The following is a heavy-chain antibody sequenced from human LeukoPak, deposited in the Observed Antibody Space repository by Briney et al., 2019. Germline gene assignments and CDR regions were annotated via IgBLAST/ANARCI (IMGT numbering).Heavy chain of an antibody. Sequence: SETLSITCGVSGDSISSSPYSWAWIRQPPGKGLAWIGTIHQSGGSYYDPSLQSRLSMSADTSKNQFSLKLTSVTAADTAVYYCARHSWGGNKDFDLWGRGTLVAVPS. CDR3: ARHSWGGNKDFDL. CDR1: GDSISSSPYS. V-gene: IGHV4-39*01. CDR2: IHQSGGS. D-gene: IGHD4-23*01. J-gene: IGHJ2*01.